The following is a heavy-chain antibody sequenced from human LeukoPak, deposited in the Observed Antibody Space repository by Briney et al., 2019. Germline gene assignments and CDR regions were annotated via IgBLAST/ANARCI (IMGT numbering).Heavy chain of an antibody. D-gene: IGHD3-22*01. CDR3: ARDSRGGYDRIGYFDY. CDR2: ISSSSGYI. Sequence: GGSLGLSCAASGFTFTTYSMNWVRQAPGKGLEWVSSISSSSGYIYYADSVKGRFTISRDNAKSSLYLQLNSLRAEDTAVYYCARDSRGGYDRIGYFDYWGQGTLVTVSS. J-gene: IGHJ4*02. V-gene: IGHV3-21*01. CDR1: GFTFTTYS.